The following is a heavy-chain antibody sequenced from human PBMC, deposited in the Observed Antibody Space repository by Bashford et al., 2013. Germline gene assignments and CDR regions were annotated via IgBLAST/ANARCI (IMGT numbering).Heavy chain of an antibody. V-gene: IGHV3-11*03. J-gene: IGHJ3*02. CDR2: ISSISSYT. Sequence: RQAPGKGLEWVSYISSISSYTTYADSVKGRFTISRDNAKNSLYLQMNSLRAEDTAVYYCARLTTGYDAFDIWGPRDNGHRLL. D-gene: IGHD1-14*01. CDR3: ARLTTGYDAFDI.